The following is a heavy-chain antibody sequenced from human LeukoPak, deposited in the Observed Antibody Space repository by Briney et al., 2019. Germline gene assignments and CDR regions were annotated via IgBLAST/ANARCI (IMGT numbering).Heavy chain of an antibody. CDR1: AFTFSSYA. CDR3: AKDLVD. CDR2: ISVSGGST. J-gene: IGHJ4*02. Sequence: GGSLTLACAPSAFTFSSYAMSCVRQAAGNGMGWVSAISVSGGSTCYADSVKDRFTNSRDNSKNTLYLQRNSLRAEDTAVYYCAKDLVDWGQGTLVAVSS. V-gene: IGHV3-23*01.